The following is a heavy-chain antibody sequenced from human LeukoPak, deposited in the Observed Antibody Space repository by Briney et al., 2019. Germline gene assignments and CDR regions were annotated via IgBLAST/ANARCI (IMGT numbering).Heavy chain of an antibody. CDR3: AAREVFDY. CDR1: GFTFSSYG. J-gene: IGHJ4*02. V-gene: IGHV3-30*03. CDR2: ISYDGSNK. Sequence: GGSLRLSCAASGFTFSSYGMHWVRQAPGKGLEWVAVISYDGSNKYYADSVKGRFTISGDNSKNTLYLQMNSLRAEDTAVYYCAAREVFDYWGQGTLVTVSS.